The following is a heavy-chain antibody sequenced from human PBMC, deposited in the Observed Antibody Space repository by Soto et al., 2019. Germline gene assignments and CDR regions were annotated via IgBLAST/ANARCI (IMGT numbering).Heavy chain of an antibody. CDR3: AKGVYSCSWYYFDY. V-gene: IGHV3-23*01. D-gene: IGHD6-13*01. Sequence: EVQLLESGGGLVQPGGSLRLSCAASGFPFSSYAMSWVRQAPGKGLEWVSAISGSGGRTYYADSAKGRFTISRDNSKNTLYLQMNSLRAEDTAVYYCAKGVYSCSWYYFDYWGQGTLVTVSS. CDR1: GFPFSSYA. CDR2: ISGSGGRT. J-gene: IGHJ4*02.